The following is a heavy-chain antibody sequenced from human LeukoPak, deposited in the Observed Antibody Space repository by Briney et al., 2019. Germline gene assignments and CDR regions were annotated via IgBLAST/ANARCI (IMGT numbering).Heavy chain of an antibody. CDR2: NNNSGST. V-gene: IGHV4-34*01. D-gene: IGHD6-19*01. CDR1: GGSSSGYS. Sequence: SETLSLTCAVYGGSSSGYSWSWIRPPPGKGLEWSGENNNSGSTNYNPSLKSRVTISVDTSQNQFSLKMSAVTAADTAVYYCAVSGYSSGWYGSPPRRGWFDSWGWGTVVIVS. CDR3: AVSGYSSGWYGSPPRRGWFDS. J-gene: IGHJ5*01.